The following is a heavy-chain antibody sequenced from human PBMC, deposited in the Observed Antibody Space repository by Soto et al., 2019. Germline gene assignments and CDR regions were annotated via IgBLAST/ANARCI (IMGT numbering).Heavy chain of an antibody. V-gene: IGHV4-31*03. CDR3: ARGYAFDI. CDR2: IHHSGST. Sequence: SETLSLTCTVSGGSINSGGYYWTWIRQHPGKGLEWIGEIHHSGSTYFNTSLGSRIATSVDTSKNQFSLNLISVTAADTAMYYCARGYAFDIWGQGTMVTVSS. CDR1: GGSINSGGYY. J-gene: IGHJ3*02.